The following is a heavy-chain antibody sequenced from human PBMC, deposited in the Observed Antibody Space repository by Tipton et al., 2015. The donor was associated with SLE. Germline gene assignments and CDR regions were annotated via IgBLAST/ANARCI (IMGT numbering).Heavy chain of an antibody. D-gene: IGHD1-26*01. Sequence: TLSLTCTVSGGSISSHYWSWIRQPPGKTLEWIGSISHSGNTHYNPSLKSRVTFSVDTSKNQFSLRLSSVTAADTAVYYCAREWELPYYYYYGMDVWGQGTTVTVSS. CDR1: GGSISSHY. J-gene: IGHJ6*02. V-gene: IGHV4-59*11. CDR2: ISHSGNT. CDR3: AREWELPYYYYYGMDV.